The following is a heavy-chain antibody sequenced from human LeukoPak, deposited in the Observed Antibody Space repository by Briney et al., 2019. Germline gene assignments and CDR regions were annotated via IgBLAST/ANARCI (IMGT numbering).Heavy chain of an antibody. CDR1: GFTFDDYA. Sequence: GSLRLSCAASGFTFDDYAMHWVRQAPGKGLEWIGEGSDVGGTKYNPSLKSRVTISADTSKNQFSLKLSSVIAADTAVYYCARDAGIAVAKAFDIWGQGTMVTVSS. D-gene: IGHD6-19*01. CDR2: GSDVGGT. CDR3: ARDAGIAVAKAFDI. J-gene: IGHJ3*02. V-gene: IGHV4-34*01.